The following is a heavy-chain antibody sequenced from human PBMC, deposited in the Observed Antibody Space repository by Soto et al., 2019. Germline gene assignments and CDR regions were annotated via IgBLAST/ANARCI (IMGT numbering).Heavy chain of an antibody. D-gene: IGHD3-16*02. Sequence: ASVKVSCKASGYTFTGYFMHWVRQAPGQGLEWMGWINPNSGGTNYAQKFQGWVTMTRDTSISTAYMELSRLTSDDTAVYYCATDPVKGARDAFDIWGQGTMVTVSS. V-gene: IGHV1-2*04. J-gene: IGHJ3*02. CDR2: INPNSGGT. CDR3: ATDPVKGARDAFDI. CDR1: GYTFTGYF.